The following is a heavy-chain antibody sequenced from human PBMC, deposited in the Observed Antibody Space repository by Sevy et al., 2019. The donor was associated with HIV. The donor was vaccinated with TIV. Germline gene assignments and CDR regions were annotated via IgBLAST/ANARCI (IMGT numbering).Heavy chain of an antibody. J-gene: IGHJ6*02. CDR3: ARRPYSSSWDYYYYGMDV. CDR2: IHYSGST. Sequence: SETLSLTCTVSGGSISSYYWSWIRQPPGKGLEWIGYIHYSGSTNYNPSLKSRVTISVDTSKNQFSLKLFSVTAADTAVYYCARRPYSSSWDYYYYGMDVWGQGTTVTVSS. CDR1: GGSISSYY. V-gene: IGHV4-59*08. D-gene: IGHD6-13*01.